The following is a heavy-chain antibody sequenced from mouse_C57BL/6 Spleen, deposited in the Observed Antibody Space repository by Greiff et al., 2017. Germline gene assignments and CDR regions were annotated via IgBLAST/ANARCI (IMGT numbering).Heavy chain of an antibody. D-gene: IGHD2-4*01. J-gene: IGHJ2*01. V-gene: IGHV1-82*01. CDR3: ARSGITRSY. CDR2: IYPGDGDT. CDR1: GYAFSSSW. Sequence: ESGPELVKPGASVKISCKASGYAFSSSWMNWVKQRPGKGLEWIGRIYPGDGDTNYNGKFKGKATLTADKSSSTAYMQLSSLTSEDSAVYFCARSGITRSYWGQGTTLTVSS.